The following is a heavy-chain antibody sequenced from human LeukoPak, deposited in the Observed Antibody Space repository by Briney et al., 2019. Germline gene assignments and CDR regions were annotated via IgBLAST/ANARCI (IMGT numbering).Heavy chain of an antibody. CDR3: ARVGDGESLGNAFDI. D-gene: IGHD3-10*01. V-gene: IGHV4-4*02. CDR1: GGSISSSNW. Sequence: PSETLSLTCAVSGGSISSSNWWSWVRQPPGQGLEWIGEIYHSGSTNYNPSLKSRVTISVDKSKNQFSLKLSSVSAADTAVYYCARVGDGESLGNAFDIWGQGTMVTVSS. CDR2: IYHSGST. J-gene: IGHJ3*02.